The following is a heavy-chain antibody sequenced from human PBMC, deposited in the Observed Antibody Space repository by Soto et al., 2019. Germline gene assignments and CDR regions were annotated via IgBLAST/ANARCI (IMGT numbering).Heavy chain of an antibody. D-gene: IGHD6-13*01. J-gene: IGHJ5*02. CDR1: GYTFTSYA. V-gene: IGHV1-3*01. Sequence: QVQLVQSGAEVKKPGASVKVSCKASGYTFTSYAMHWVRQAPGQRLEWMGWINAGNGNTKYSQKFQGRVTITRDTSASTAYMELSSLRSEGTAVYDCARDSEAAVLAWFAPWGQGTLVTVSS. CDR3: ARDSEAAVLAWFAP. CDR2: INAGNGNT.